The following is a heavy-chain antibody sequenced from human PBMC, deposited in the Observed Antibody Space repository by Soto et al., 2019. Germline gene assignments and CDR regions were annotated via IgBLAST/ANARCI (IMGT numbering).Heavy chain of an antibody. Sequence: QVQLVESGGGVVQPGRSLRLSCAASGFIFSSYAMHWVRQAPGKGLEWVAVISYDGIHKYYTDSVEGRFTISRDTSKNPLYLQRTSLRTEDTAVYYCARALQSGGYFDYWGRGTLVTVSS. D-gene: IGHD1-26*01. CDR3: ARALQSGGYFDY. CDR2: ISYDGIHK. CDR1: GFIFSSYA. J-gene: IGHJ4*02. V-gene: IGHV3-30-3*01.